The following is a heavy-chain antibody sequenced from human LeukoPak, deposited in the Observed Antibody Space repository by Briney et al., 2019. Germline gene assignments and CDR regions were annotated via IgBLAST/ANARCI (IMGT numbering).Heavy chain of an antibody. CDR3: ARDRGVTMVRGVIIYDY. V-gene: IGHV3-21*01. CDR1: RFTFSGFA. D-gene: IGHD3-10*01. J-gene: IGHJ4*02. Sequence: GGSLTLSCAASRFTFSGFAMSWVRQAPGKGLEWVSSISSSSSYIYYADSVKDRFTIYRDTPKHSLYPQMNSVRTEHTAMNFCARDRGVTMVRGVIIYDYWGQGTLVTVSS. CDR2: ISSSSSYI.